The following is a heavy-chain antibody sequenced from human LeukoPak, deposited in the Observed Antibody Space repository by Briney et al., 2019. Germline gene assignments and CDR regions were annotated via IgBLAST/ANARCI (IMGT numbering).Heavy chain of an antibody. CDR2: IYPNSGAT. V-gene: IGHV1-2*02. Sequence: GASVKVSCKASGYTSTGYYMHWVRQAPGQGLEWMGWIYPNSGATKYAQKFQGRVTMTRDTSISTAYMELSGLRSDDTAVYYCGTLLSNGPFDYWGQGSLVPVSS. J-gene: IGHJ4*02. CDR3: GTLLSNGPFDY. CDR1: GYTSTGYY.